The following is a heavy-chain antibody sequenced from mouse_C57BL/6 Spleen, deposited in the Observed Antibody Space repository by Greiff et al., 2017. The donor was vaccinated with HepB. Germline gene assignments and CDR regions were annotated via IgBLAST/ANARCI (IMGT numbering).Heavy chain of an antibody. J-gene: IGHJ2*01. CDR2: ISYDGSN. V-gene: IGHV3-6*01. D-gene: IGHD1-1*01. CDR3: ARGSSPVVADYFDY. CDR1: GYSITSGYY. Sequence: DVKLQESGPGLVKPSQSLSLTCSVTGYSITSGYYWNWIRQFPGNKLEWMGYISYDGSNNYNPSLKNRISITRDTSTNQFFLKLNSVTTEDTATYYCARGSSPVVADYFDYWGQGTTLTVSS.